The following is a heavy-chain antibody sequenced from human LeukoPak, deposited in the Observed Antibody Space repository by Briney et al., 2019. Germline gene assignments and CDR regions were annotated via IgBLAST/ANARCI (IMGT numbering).Heavy chain of an antibody. J-gene: IGHJ5*02. CDR2: ISAYNGNT. V-gene: IGHV1-18*01. D-gene: IGHD2-2*01. Sequence: ASVKVSCKASGYTFTSYGISWVRQAPGQGLEWMGWISAYNGNTNYAQKLQGRVTMTTDTSTSTAYMELRSLRSDDTAAYYCARDNQGYCSSTSCPDNWFDPWGQGTLVTVSS. CDR1: GYTFTSYG. CDR3: ARDNQGYCSSTSCPDNWFDP.